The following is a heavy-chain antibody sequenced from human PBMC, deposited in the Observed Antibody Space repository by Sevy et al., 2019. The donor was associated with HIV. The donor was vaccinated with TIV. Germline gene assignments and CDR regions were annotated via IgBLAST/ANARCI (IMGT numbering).Heavy chain of an antibody. Sequence: GGSLRLSCAASGFTFSTYWMTWVRQAPGKGLEWVANIKQDGSEKYYVDSVKGRCTISRDNAKNSLHLQMNSLRVEDTAVYYCARDSPGPHDAFDSWGQGTMVTVSS. V-gene: IGHV3-7*01. CDR3: ARDSPGPHDAFDS. CDR2: IKQDGSEK. J-gene: IGHJ3*02. CDR1: GFTFSTYW.